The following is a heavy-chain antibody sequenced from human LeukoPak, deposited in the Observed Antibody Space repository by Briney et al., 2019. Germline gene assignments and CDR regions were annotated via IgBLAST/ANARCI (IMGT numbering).Heavy chain of an antibody. D-gene: IGHD6-13*01. V-gene: IGHV3-21*01. J-gene: IGHJ4*02. Sequence: GGSLRLSCAASGFTLSSYSMNWVRQAPGKGLEWVSSISSSSSYIYYADSVKGRFTISRDNAKNSLYLQMNSLRAEDTAVYYCAREGVYSSSWAPFDYWGQGTLVTVSS. CDR1: GFTLSSYS. CDR2: ISSSSSYI. CDR3: AREGVYSSSWAPFDY.